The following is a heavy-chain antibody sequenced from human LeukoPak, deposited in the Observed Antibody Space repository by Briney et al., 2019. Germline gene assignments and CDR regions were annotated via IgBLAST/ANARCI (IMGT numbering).Heavy chain of an antibody. CDR3: ATSPVTTWWFDP. D-gene: IGHD4-17*01. J-gene: IGHJ5*02. Sequence: SETLSLTCTVSGGSLSSGSYSWNWIRQPAGKGLEWIGRMYSSGTTNYNPSLKSRVTISVDTSKNQFSLKLSSVTASDTAVYYCATSPVTTWWFDPWGQGTLVTVSS. CDR2: MYSSGTT. V-gene: IGHV4-61*02. CDR1: GGSLSSGSYS.